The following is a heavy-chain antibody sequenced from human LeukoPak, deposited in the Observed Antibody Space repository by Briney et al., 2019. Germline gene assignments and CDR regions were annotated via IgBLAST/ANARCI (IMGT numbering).Heavy chain of an antibody. Sequence: GGSLRLSCAASGSTFSSYAMSWVRQAPGKGLEWVANIKQDGSEKYYADSVKGRFTISRDNAKNSLYLQMNSLRAEDTAVYYCARDRYDYVWGSYRYFFDYWGQGTLVTVSS. V-gene: IGHV3-7*01. D-gene: IGHD3-16*02. CDR1: GSTFSSYA. CDR3: ARDRYDYVWGSYRYFFDY. CDR2: IKQDGSEK. J-gene: IGHJ4*02.